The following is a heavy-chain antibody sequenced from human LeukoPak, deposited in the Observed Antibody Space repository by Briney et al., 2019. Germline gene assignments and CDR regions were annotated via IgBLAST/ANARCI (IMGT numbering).Heavy chain of an antibody. CDR2: ISYDGSNE. D-gene: IGHD6-19*01. J-gene: IGHJ4*02. CDR3: ARVQGGGYRTADY. CDR1: GFTFSSYV. Sequence: GGSLRLSCAASGFTFSSYVMHWVRQAPGKGLEWVAIISYDGSNEYYADSAKGRFTISRDNSKNTLFLQMNSLRSEDTAMYYCARVQGGGYRTADYWGQGTLVTVSS. V-gene: IGHV3-30*04.